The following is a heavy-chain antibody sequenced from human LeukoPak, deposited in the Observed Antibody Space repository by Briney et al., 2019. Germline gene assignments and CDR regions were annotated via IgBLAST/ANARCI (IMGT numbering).Heavy chain of an antibody. CDR2: IKQDGSEK. D-gene: IGHD3-16*02. CDR1: GFTFTTYW. V-gene: IGHV3-7*01. CDR3: ARDDYGTFGGVIVMSDY. Sequence: GGSLRLSCAASGFTFTTYWMSWVRQPPGKGLEWVANIKQDGSEKYYVDSVKGRFTISRDNAKNSLYLQMNSLRAEDTAVYYCARDDYGTFGGVIVMSDYWGQGTLVAVSS. J-gene: IGHJ4*02.